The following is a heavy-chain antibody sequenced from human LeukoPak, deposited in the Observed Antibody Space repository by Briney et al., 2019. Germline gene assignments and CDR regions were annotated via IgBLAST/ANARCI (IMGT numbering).Heavy chain of an antibody. CDR2: IHYSGST. J-gene: IGHJ6*03. D-gene: IGHD4-11*01. V-gene: IGHV4-61*01. Sequence: SETLSLTCTVSGGSISNSNYYWSWIRQPPGKGLEWIGYIHYSGSTKYKSSLKSRVTISVDTSKNQFSLKLNSVTAADTAVYYCARGRVSSSTWYSTYYYFFYMDFWGKGTTVTVSS. CDR1: GGSISNSNYY. CDR3: ARGRVSSSTWYSTYYYFFYMDF.